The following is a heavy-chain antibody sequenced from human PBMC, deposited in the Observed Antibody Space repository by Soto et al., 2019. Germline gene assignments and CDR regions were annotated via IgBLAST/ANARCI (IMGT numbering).Heavy chain of an antibody. J-gene: IGHJ6*02. CDR2: ISSSGSTI. V-gene: IGHV3-48*02. CDR3: ARVPRSGSYRSYSYFGMDV. Sequence: EVQLVESGGGLVQPGGSLRVSCAASGFTLRTYSLNWVRQAPGRGPEWISYISSSGSTIYYADSVKGRFTVSRDNAKNSLTLQMNSLRDEDTAVYYCARVPRSGSYRSYSYFGMDVWGPGTTVTVSS. D-gene: IGHD1-26*01. CDR1: GFTLRTYS.